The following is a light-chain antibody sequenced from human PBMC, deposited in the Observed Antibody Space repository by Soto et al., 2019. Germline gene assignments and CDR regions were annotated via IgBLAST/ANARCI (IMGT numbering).Light chain of an antibody. CDR2: EVS. J-gene: IGLJ3*02. CDR3: SSYTTSNTWV. CDR1: SSDVGNYNY. V-gene: IGLV2-14*01. Sequence: QSVLTQPASVSGSPGQSIIISCTGTSSDVGNYNYVSWYQQHPGKTPKLIIYEVSNRPSGVSNRFSGSKSGNTASLTISGLQAEDESDYYCSSYTTSNTWVFGGGTKVTVL.